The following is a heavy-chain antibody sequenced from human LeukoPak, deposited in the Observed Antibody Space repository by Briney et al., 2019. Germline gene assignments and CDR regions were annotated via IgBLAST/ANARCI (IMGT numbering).Heavy chain of an antibody. D-gene: IGHD1-1*01. J-gene: IGHJ4*02. CDR2: IRYDGSNK. CDR1: GFTFSSYG. CDR3: ARGGQSVQLEGNFDY. V-gene: IGHV3-30*02. Sequence: PGGCLRLSWAAAGFTFSSYGMHWGRQAPGKGLEWVAFIRYDGSNKYYADSVKARFTISRDNSKTTLYLQMNSLRAEATAVYYCARGGQSVQLEGNFDYWGQGTLVTVSS.